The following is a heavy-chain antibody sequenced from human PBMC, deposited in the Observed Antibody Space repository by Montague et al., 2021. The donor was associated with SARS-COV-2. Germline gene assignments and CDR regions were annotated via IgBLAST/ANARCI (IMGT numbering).Heavy chain of an antibody. CDR2: IYYSGST. D-gene: IGHD3-10*01. V-gene: IGHV4-59*01. CDR1: GGSISSYY. Sequence: SETLSLTCTVSGGSISSYYGSWIRQPPGKGLEWIGYIYYSGSTNYNPSLKSRVTISVDTSKNQFSLKLSSVTAADTAVYYCARVKRAYYYGLGVSGHFDYWGQGTLVTVSS. J-gene: IGHJ4*02. CDR3: ARVKRAYYYGLGVSGHFDY.